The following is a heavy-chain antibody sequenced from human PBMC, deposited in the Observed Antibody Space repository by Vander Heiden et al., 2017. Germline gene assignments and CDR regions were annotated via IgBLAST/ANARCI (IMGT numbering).Heavy chain of an antibody. V-gene: IGHV3-33*01. CDR1: GFTFSNSA. J-gene: IGHJ6*02. Sequence: QELLVQPGGGVVQPGMSLRLSCAASGFTFSNSALHWVPQAPGKGLEWVAVIWYDGSNKYYADSVKGRFTISRDNSMNTLYLQMSSLRAGDTAVYYCARDEVLTGTTYYGLDVWGQGTTVTVSS. CDR3: ARDEVLTGTTYYGLDV. CDR2: IWYDGSNK. D-gene: IGHD1-7*01.